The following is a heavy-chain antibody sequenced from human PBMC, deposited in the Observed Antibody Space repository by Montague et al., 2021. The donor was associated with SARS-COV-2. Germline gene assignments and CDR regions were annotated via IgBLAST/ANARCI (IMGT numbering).Heavy chain of an antibody. CDR2: IYDSDTT. D-gene: IGHD3-9*01. V-gene: IGHV4-61*01. CDR1: GGSVISDTYF. CDR3: ARAANILSGFYNHPFEY. Sequence: SETLSLTCTVSGGSVISDTYFWSWIRQPPGKGLEWIAYIYDSDTTNNNPSFWSRVSMSSDRSMNQFSLKLTSVTPADTAVYYCARAANILSGFYNHPFEYWGQGSLVTVSS. J-gene: IGHJ4*02.